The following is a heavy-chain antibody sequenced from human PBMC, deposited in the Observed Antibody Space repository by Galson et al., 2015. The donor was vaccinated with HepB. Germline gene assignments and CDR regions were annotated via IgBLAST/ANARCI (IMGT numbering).Heavy chain of an antibody. J-gene: IGHJ6*02. CDR1: GFTFSSYA. D-gene: IGHD6-13*01. CDR3: ARDQRKRSTSADRCYHDGIDV. V-gene: IGHV3-30*04. Sequence: SLRLSCAASGFTFSSYAMQWVRQAPGKGLEWVALISYEGGNTQYVDSVKGRFTISRDNSRNTLYLQMNSLRGEDTAVYYCARDQRKRSTSADRCYHDGIDVWGQGTTVTVSS. CDR2: ISYEGGNT.